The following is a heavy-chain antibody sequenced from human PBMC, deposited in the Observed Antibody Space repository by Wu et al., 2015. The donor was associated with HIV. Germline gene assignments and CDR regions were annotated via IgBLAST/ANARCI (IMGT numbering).Heavy chain of an antibody. J-gene: IGHJ4*02. CDR3: ARESPKGYCSGGSCYGIDY. D-gene: IGHD2-15*01. V-gene: IGHV1-8*01. Sequence: QVQLVQSGAEVKKPGASVKVSCKASGYTFTSYDINWVRQATGQGLEWMGWMNPKSGNTGYAQKFQGRVTMTRDNSISSAYMELSSLRSEDTAVYYCARESPKGYCSGGSCYGIDYWGQGTLVTVSS. CDR2: MNPKSGNT. CDR1: GYTFTSYD.